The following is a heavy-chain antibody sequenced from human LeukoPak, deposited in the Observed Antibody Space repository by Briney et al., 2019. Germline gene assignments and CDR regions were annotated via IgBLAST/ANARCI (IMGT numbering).Heavy chain of an antibody. Sequence: GASVKVSCKASGYTFTSYGISWVRQAPGQGLEWMGWISAYNGNTNYAQKLQGRVTMTTDTSTSTAYMELRSLRSDDTAVYYCARDPARHYVSSGLPGYWGQGTLVTVSS. CDR3: ARDPARHYVSSGLPGY. D-gene: IGHD3-22*01. CDR1: GYTFTSYG. V-gene: IGHV1-18*01. J-gene: IGHJ4*02. CDR2: ISAYNGNT.